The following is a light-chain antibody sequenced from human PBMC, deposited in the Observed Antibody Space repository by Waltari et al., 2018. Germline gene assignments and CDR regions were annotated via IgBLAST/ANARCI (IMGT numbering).Light chain of an antibody. CDR2: WAS. CDR1: QPVLYNSNDKNY. Sequence: DIVLTQSPAFLAVSLGERATISCKSSQPVLYNSNDKNYLAWYQQKPGQPPRLLISWASIRESGVPDRFSGSGSGTDFTLTFSSLQAEDVAVYYCQQYYRSRTFGQGTKVEIK. J-gene: IGKJ1*01. CDR3: QQYYRSRT. V-gene: IGKV4-1*01.